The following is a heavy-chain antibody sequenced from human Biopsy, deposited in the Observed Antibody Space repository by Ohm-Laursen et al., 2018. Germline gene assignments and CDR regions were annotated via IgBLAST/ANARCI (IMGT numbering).Heavy chain of an antibody. CDR2: IIPTFDTP. V-gene: IGHV1-69*06. Sequence: ASVKVSCKASGGTFSSYVISWVRPAPGQGLEWMGRIIPTFDTPTYAPDFQGRVTFTADKSTGTAHLDLSRLRSEDTAIYYCAGGAAKGNPYDHWGQGTLVTVSS. J-gene: IGHJ5*02. D-gene: IGHD3-10*01. CDR1: GGTFSSYV. CDR3: AGGAAKGNPYDH.